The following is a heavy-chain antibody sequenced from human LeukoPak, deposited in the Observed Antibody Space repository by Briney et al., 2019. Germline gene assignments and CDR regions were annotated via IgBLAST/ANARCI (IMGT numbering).Heavy chain of an antibody. CDR3: ARVSGSYNVVDY. V-gene: IGHV4-4*02. CDR2: IYHSGST. CDR1: GGSTSSSIW. J-gene: IGHJ4*02. Sequence: SETLSDSCAVSGGSTSSSIWWSWVRQPPGKGLEWIGEIYHSGSTNYNPSLKSRVTISVDKSKNQFSLKLSSVTAADTAVYYCARVSGSYNVVDYWGQGRMVSVSS. D-gene: IGHD1-26*01.